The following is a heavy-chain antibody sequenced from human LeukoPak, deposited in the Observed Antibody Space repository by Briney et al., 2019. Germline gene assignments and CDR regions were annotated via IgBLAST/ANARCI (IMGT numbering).Heavy chain of an antibody. J-gene: IGHJ4*02. V-gene: IGHV1-46*01. D-gene: IGHD4-17*01. CDR1: GYTFTSYY. CDR2: INPSGGNT. CDR3: ASGGQTTEFDY. Sequence: ASVKVCCKASGYTFTSYYMHWVRQAPGQGLAWMGIINPSGGNTSYAQKFQGRVTMTRDTSTSTVYMELSSLRSEDTAVYYCASGGQTTEFDYWGQGTLVTVSS.